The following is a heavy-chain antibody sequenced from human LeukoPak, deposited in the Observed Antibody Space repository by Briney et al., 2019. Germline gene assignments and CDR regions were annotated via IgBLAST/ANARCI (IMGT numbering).Heavy chain of an antibody. CDR2: ISGSGGST. D-gene: IGHD3-16*02. Sequence: GGSLRLSCAASGFTSSSYAMSWVRQAPGKGLEWVSAISGSGGSTYYADSVKGRFTISRDNSKNTLYLQMNSLRAEDTAVYYCAKDLWGASYHYWGQGTLVTVSS. CDR3: AKDLWGASYHY. CDR1: GFTSSSYA. J-gene: IGHJ4*02. V-gene: IGHV3-23*01.